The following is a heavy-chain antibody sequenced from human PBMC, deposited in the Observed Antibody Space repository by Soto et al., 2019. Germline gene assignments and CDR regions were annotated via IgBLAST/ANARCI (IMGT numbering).Heavy chain of an antibody. D-gene: IGHD6-19*01. CDR1: GEPFRGYI. V-gene: IGHV4-34*01. CDR2: INHSGSA. CDR3: ARGLITGSHYSGGWYYFDS. J-gene: IGHJ4*02. Sequence: QVQLQQSGAGLLKPSETLSLTCAVYGEPFRGYIWTWIRQTPGKGLQWLGQINHSGSAISNPALKSRVTISVHTSNSQFSLELSSVTAADTAVYYCARGLITGSHYSGGWYYFDSWGQGTQVTVSS.